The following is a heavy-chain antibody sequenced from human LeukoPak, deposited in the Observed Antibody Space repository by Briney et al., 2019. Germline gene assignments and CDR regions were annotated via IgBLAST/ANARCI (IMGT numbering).Heavy chain of an antibody. J-gene: IGHJ6*02. CDR1: GFTFSDYY. V-gene: IGHV3-11*01. CDR2: ISSSGSTI. D-gene: IGHD3-10*02. CDR3: ARDHVRGLYYYYYYGMDV. Sequence: GGSLRLSCAASGFTFSDYYMSWIRQAPGKGLEWVSYISSSGSTIYYADSVKGRFTISRDNAKNSLYLQMNSLRAEDTAVYYCARDHVRGLYYYYYYGMDVWGQGTTVTVSS.